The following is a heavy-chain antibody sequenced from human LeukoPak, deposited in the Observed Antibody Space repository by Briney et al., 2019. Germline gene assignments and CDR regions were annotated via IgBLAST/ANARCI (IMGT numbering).Heavy chain of an antibody. Sequence: SETLSLTCTVSGDSISNYYWTWIRQPAAKGLEWIGRIYTSGSTNYSPSLKSRVTISVDTSKNQFSLKLKSVTAADTAVYYCASDRIWFGESTNEYWGQGTLVTVSS. V-gene: IGHV4-4*07. CDR3: ASDRIWFGESTNEY. D-gene: IGHD3-10*01. J-gene: IGHJ4*02. CDR1: GDSISNYY. CDR2: IYTSGST.